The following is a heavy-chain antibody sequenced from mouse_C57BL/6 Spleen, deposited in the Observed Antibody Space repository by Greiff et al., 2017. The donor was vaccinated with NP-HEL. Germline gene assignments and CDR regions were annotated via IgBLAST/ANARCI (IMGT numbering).Heavy chain of an antibody. CDR2: FYPGSGSI. CDR3: GRHEEGGYGGTTGFGY. V-gene: IGHV1-62-2*01. J-gene: IGHJ3*01. Sequence: QVQLKQSGAELVKPGASVKLSCKASGYTFTEYTIHWVKQRSGQGLEWIGWFYPGSGSIKYNEKFKDKATLTADKSSSTVYMELSRLTSEDAAVYFCGRHEEGGYGGTTGFGYWGQGTLVTVSA. CDR1: GYTFTEYT. D-gene: IGHD2-14*01.